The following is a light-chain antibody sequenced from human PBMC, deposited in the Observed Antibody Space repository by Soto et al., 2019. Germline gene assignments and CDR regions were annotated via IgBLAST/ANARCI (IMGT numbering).Light chain of an antibody. V-gene: IGKV3-15*01. CDR3: QQYNDWPPLT. Sequence: EIVMTQSPATLSVSPGERATLSCRASQSLRSNLAWYQQKPGQAPRLLIYGASTRATGIPARFSGSGSGTEFTLTISSLQSEDFAVYYCQQYNDWPPLTFGQGTRLDIK. J-gene: IGKJ5*01. CDR1: QSLRSN. CDR2: GAS.